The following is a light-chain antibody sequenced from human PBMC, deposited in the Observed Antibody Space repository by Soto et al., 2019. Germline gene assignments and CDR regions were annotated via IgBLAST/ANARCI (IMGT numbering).Light chain of an antibody. CDR2: DAS. Sequence: DIQMTQSPSTLSASVGDGVTITCRASQSISSWLAWYQQKPGKAPKLLIYDASSLESGVPSRFSGSGSGTEFTLTISSLKPDDFATYYCQQYNSYWTFGQGTKVDIK. CDR3: QQYNSYWT. V-gene: IGKV1-5*01. CDR1: QSISSW. J-gene: IGKJ1*01.